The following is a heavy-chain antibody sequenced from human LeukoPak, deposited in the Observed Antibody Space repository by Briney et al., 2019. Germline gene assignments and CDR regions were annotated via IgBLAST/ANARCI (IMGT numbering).Heavy chain of an antibody. CDR1: GYTFTSYG. Sequence: LRASVKVSCTASGYTFTSYGISWVRQAPGQGLEWMGWISAYNGNTNYAQKLQGRVTMTTDTSTSTAYMELRSLRSDDTAVYYCARVGGILWFGELLSGLKDDYWGQGTLVTVSS. J-gene: IGHJ4*02. V-gene: IGHV1-18*01. CDR2: ISAYNGNT. CDR3: ARVGGILWFGELLSGLKDDY. D-gene: IGHD3-10*01.